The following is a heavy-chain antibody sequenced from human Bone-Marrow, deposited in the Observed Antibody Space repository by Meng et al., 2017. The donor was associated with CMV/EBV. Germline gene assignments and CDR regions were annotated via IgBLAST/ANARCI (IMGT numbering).Heavy chain of an antibody. J-gene: IGHJ4*02. CDR2: ISSSGSTI. CDR3: AALGGFLGDY. D-gene: IGHD3-3*01. Sequence: GGSLRLSCAASGFTFSSYEMNWVRQAPGKGLEWVSYISSSGSTIYYADSVKGRFTISRGNAKNSLYLQMNSLRAEDTAVYYCAALGGFLGDYWGQGTLVTVSS. V-gene: IGHV3-48*03. CDR1: GFTFSSYE.